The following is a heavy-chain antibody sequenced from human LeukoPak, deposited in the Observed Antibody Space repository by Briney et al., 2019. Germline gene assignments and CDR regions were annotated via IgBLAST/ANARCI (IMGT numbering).Heavy chain of an antibody. CDR2: TYYRSEWFN. J-gene: IGHJ4*02. CDR1: GESVSSNNAA. D-gene: IGHD3-16*02. CDR3: AREYLGGYLIY. V-gene: IGHV6-1*01. Sequence: SQTLSLTCAISGESVSSNNAAWTWIRQSPSRGLEWLGRTYYRSEWFNDYAVSVKSRITINPDTSKNQFFLQLNSVTPEDTAVYYCAREYLGGYLIYWGQGTLVTVSS.